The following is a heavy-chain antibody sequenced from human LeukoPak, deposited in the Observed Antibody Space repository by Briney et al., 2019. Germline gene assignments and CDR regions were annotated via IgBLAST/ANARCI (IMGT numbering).Heavy chain of an antibody. CDR2: INHSGST. D-gene: IGHD1-26*01. CDR3: ARVWVGATFDY. J-gene: IGHJ4*02. V-gene: IGHV4-34*01. Sequence: SETLSLTCAVYGGSFSSYYWSWIRQPPGKGLEWIGDINHSGSTNYNPSLKSRVSISLDTSKNQFSLKLSSVTAADTAVYYCARVWVGATFDYWGQGTLVTVSS. CDR1: GGSFSSYY.